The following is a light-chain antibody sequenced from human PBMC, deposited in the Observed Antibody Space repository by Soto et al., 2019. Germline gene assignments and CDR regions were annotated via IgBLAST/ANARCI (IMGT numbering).Light chain of an antibody. CDR1: REGSSSY. CDR3: QQCDTSPLT. CDR2: AAS. Sequence: IMLTQPPPTLLSSPVESSIPSSCRAREGSSSYLAWYQQKPGQAPRLLIYAASSLHRGIPDRFSGSGSGTDFTLTISSLEPEDFAMYFCQQCDTSPLTFGRGTKVDI. V-gene: IGKV3-20*01. J-gene: IGKJ4*01.